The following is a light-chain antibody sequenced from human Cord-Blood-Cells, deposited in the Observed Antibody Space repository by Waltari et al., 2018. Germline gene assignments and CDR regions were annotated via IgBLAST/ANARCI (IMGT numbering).Light chain of an antibody. J-gene: IGKJ4*01. Sequence: DIQMTQSPSYLSASVGDRVTITCQASQDISNYLNWYQQKPGKAPKLLTYDASNLETGVPSMFSGSGSGTYFTFTISSLQPEDIATYYCQQYDNLPRTFGGGTKVEIK. CDR2: DAS. CDR1: QDISNY. CDR3: QQYDNLPRT. V-gene: IGKV1-33*01.